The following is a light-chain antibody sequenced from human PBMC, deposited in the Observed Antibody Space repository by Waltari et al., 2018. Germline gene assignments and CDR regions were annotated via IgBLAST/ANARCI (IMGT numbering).Light chain of an antibody. V-gene: IGLV3-25*03. Sequence: SLELTQSPSVAVSPGQTAGITCSGDALSKQHVYWYQQRPGQAPVLVRFIDSGRPAGIPGGCSGSRSGTTGTLTITGVQAEDEADYYCQSSDSSGNDYVFGPGTKVTVL. CDR3: QSSDSSGNDYV. J-gene: IGLJ1*01. CDR1: ALSKQH. CDR2: IDS.